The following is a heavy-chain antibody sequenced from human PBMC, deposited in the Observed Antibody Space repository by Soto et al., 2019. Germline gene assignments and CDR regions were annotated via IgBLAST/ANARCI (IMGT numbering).Heavy chain of an antibody. CDR1: GFSLSNPRMG. V-gene: IGHV2-26*01. D-gene: IGHD3-22*01. CDR3: ARIQRISMIVVSKPYFNY. J-gene: IGHJ4*02. Sequence: SGPTLVNPTETLTLTCTVSGFSLSNPRMGVSWIRQPPGKALEWLAHIFSNDEKSYSTSLESRLTISRDTSKSQVVLTMTNMDPVDTATYYCARIQRISMIVVSKPYFNYGGQGALVNVSS. CDR2: IFSNDEK.